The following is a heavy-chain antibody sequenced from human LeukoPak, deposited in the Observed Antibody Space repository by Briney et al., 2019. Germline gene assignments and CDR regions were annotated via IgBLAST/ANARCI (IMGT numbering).Heavy chain of an antibody. J-gene: IGHJ4*02. V-gene: IGHV3-11*04. CDR3: ATSQSSVAGIVGD. D-gene: IGHD6-19*01. CDR1: GFAFSDYY. Sequence: GGSLRLSCAASGFAFSDYYMTWIRQAPGKGLEWVSYISGSGSNKYYADSVKGRFTISRDNAKNSLYLQMNSLRVEDTAVYYCATSQSSVAGIVGDWGQGTLVTVSS. CDR2: ISGSGSNK.